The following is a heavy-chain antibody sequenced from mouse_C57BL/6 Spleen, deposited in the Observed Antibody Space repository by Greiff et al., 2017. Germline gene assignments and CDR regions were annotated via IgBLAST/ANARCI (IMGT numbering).Heavy chain of an antibody. J-gene: IGHJ2*01. D-gene: IGHD1-1*01. CDR3: ARGLYGSSSY. CDR2: INPSSGYT. Sequence: VQVVESGAELARPGASVKMSCKASGYTFTSYTMHWVKQRPGQGLEWIGYINPSSGYTKYNQKFKDKATLTADKSSSTAYMQLSSLTSEDSAVYYCARGLYGSSSYWGQGTTLTVSS. V-gene: IGHV1-4*01. CDR1: GYTFTSYT.